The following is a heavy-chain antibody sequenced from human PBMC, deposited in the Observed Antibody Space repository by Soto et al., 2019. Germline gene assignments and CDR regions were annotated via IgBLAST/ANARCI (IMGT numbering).Heavy chain of an antibody. J-gene: IGHJ6*02. V-gene: IGHV3-30-3*01. D-gene: IGHD3-10*01. CDR2: ISYDGSNK. CDR3: ARDQFYGSGSYYYYYYYGMDV. CDR1: GFTFSSYA. Sequence: PGGSLRLSCAASGFTFSSYAMHWVRQAPGKGLEWVAVISYDGSNKYYADSVKGRFTISRDNSKNTLYLQMNSLRAEDTAVYYCARDQFYGSGSYYYYYYYGMDVWGQGTTVTVSS.